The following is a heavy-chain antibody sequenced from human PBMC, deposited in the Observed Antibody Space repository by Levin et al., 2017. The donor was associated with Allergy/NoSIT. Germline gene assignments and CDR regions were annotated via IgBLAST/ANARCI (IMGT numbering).Heavy chain of an antibody. D-gene: IGHD1-26*01. CDR2: ISYDGSNR. J-gene: IGHJ4*02. CDR1: GISFSMSA. V-gene: IGHV3-30-3*01. CDR3: ARDGVGAQFGLDY. Sequence: GKSLKISCVASGISFSMSAMHWVRQAPGKGLEWVALISYDGSNRQFADSVKDRFSISRDNSRDTLYLQMDSLRAEDTAVYYCARDGVGAQFGLDYWGQGTLVSVST.